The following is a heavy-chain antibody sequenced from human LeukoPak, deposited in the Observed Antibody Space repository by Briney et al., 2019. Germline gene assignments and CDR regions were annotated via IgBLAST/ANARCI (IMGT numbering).Heavy chain of an antibody. V-gene: IGHV4-59*01. Sequence: PSETLSLTCTVSGGSISSYYWSWIRQPPGKGLEWIGYIYYSGSTNYNPSLKSRVTISVDTSKNQFSLKLSSVTAADTAVYYCAREGTAAAGTVNWFDPWGQGTLVTVSS. CDR2: IYYSGST. CDR1: GGSISSYY. CDR3: AREGTAAAGTVNWFDP. J-gene: IGHJ5*02. D-gene: IGHD6-13*01.